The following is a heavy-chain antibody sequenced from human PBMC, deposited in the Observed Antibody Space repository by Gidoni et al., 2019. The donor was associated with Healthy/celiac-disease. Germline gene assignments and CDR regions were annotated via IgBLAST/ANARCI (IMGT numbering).Heavy chain of an antibody. CDR1: GFTFSRYS. J-gene: IGHJ4*02. CDR2: ISSSSRTI. CDR3: ARSPGGWGYSGYPPYYFDY. D-gene: IGHD5-12*01. V-gene: IGHV3-48*02. Sequence: EGQLVESGGGLVQPGGSLRLSCASSGFTFSRYSMNWVRQAQGKGLEWVSYISSSSRTIYYADSVKGRFTISRDNAKNSLYLQMNSLRDEDTAVYYCARSPGGWGYSGYPPYYFDYWGQGTLVTVSS.